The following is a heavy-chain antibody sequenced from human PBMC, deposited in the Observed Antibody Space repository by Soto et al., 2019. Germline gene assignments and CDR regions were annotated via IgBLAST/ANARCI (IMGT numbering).Heavy chain of an antibody. CDR1: GFTFRSFA. V-gene: IGHV3-23*01. CDR2: ISGSGGRT. CDR3: AKDAAALVRYYFYYYMDV. D-gene: IGHD6-6*01. J-gene: IGHJ6*03. Sequence: EVQLLESGGGLVQPGESLRLSCAASGFTFRSFAMSWVRQAPGKGLEWVSAISGSGGRTYYAASVKGRFTISRDNSKNTLYLQMNSLRAEDTAVYYCAKDAAALVRYYFYYYMDVWGKGTTVTVSS.